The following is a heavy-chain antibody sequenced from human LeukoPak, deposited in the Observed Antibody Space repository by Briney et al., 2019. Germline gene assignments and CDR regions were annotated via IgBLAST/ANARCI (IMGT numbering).Heavy chain of an antibody. J-gene: IGHJ6*03. CDR3: ARGLVQVYYYYMDV. CDR2: IYYSGST. D-gene: IGHD6-19*01. Sequence: PSETLSLTCTVSAGPISSYCWSWIRQPPGKGLEWIGYIYYSGSTDYNPSLKSRVTISVDTSKNQFSLKLSSVTAADTAVYYCARGLVQVYYYYMDVWGKGTTVTVSS. CDR1: AGPISSYC. V-gene: IGHV4-59*01.